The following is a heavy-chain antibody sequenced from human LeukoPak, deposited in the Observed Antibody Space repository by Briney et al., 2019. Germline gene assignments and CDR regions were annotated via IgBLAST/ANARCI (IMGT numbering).Heavy chain of an antibody. J-gene: IGHJ4*02. CDR3: ARSPDSTGYPYYFDY. CDR2: IYTSGST. V-gene: IGHV4-4*07. D-gene: IGHD3-22*01. Sequence: SETLSLTCTVSGGSISSYYWSWIRQPAGKGLEWIGRIYTSGSTNYNPSLKSRVTMSVDTSKNQFSLKLSPVTAADTAVYYCARSPDSTGYPYYFDYWGQGTLVTVSS. CDR1: GGSISSYY.